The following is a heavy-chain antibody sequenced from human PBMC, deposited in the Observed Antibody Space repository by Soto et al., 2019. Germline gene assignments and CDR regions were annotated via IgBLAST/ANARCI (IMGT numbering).Heavy chain of an antibody. CDR2: IWYDGSKK. CDR1: GFTFNSHG. CDR3: VRLWGHRFHV. Sequence: QVQMVESGGGVVQPGTSLRLSCVASGFTFNSHGMHWARQAAGKGLEWVSVIWYDGSKKYYADSVKGRFTISRDNSKSTLYLQMHSLRVEDTLMYYCVRLWGHRFHVWGQGHMVTVSS. J-gene: IGHJ3*01. D-gene: IGHD3-10*01. V-gene: IGHV3-33*01.